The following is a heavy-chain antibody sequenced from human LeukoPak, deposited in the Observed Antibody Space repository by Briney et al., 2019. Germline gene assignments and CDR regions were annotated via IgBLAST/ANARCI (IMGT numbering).Heavy chain of an antibody. CDR3: AKDRAATLLEYFDY. CDR1: GFTFDDHA. J-gene: IGHJ4*02. Sequence: TGGSLRLSCAASGFTFDDHAMHWVRQAPGKGLEWVSGISWNSGSIGYADSVKGRFTISRDNAKNSLYLQMNSLRAEDMALYYCAKDRAATLLEYFDYWGQGTLVTVSS. CDR2: ISWNSGSI. D-gene: IGHD6-13*01. V-gene: IGHV3-9*03.